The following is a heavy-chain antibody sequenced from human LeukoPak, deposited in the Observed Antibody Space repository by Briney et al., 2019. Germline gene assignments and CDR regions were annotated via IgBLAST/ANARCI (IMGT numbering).Heavy chain of an antibody. D-gene: IGHD6-13*01. V-gene: IGHV3-53*01. Sequence: GGSLRLSCTVSGFTVSSNSMSWVRQAPGKGLEWVSFIYSGTIHYSDSVKGRFTISRDNSKNTLYLQMNSLRAEDTAVYYCARDTAAAGFDYWGQGTLVTVSS. CDR3: ARDTAAAGFDY. J-gene: IGHJ4*02. CDR1: GFTVSSNS. CDR2: IYSGTI.